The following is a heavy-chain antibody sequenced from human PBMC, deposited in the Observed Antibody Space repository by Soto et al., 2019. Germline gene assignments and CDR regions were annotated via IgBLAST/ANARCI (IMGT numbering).Heavy chain of an antibody. J-gene: IGHJ4*02. CDR1: GGSFSGYY. Sequence: SETLSLTCGVYGGSFSGYYWSWIRQPPGKGLEWIGEINHSGSTNYNPSLKSRVTISVDTSKNQFSLKLSSVTAADTAVYYCARWDSSGPYYFDYWGQGTLVTVSS. CDR3: ARWDSSGPYYFDY. V-gene: IGHV4-34*01. D-gene: IGHD6-19*01. CDR2: INHSGST.